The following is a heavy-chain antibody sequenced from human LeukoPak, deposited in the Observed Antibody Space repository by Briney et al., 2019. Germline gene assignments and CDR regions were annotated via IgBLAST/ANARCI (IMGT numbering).Heavy chain of an antibody. J-gene: IGHJ5*02. V-gene: IGHV3-21*01. CDR2: ISSSSSYI. CDR3: ARAKGSGQTVKVVPAAIPFDP. CDR1: GFTFSSYS. Sequence: GGSLRLSCAASGFTFSSYSMNWVRQAPGKGLEWVSSISSSSSYIYYADSVKGRFTISRDNAKNSLYLQMNSLRAEDTAVYYCARAKGSGQTVKVVPAAIPFDPWGQGTLVTVSS. D-gene: IGHD2-2*01.